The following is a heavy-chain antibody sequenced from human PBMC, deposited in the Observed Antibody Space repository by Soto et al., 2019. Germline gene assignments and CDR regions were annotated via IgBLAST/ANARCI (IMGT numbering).Heavy chain of an antibody. CDR1: GDSVSSNSAA. CDR3: ARGGVSPYSLYGMDV. Sequence: SQTLSLTCAISGDSVSSNSAAWNWIRQSPSRGLEWLVRTYYRSKWYNDYAVSVKSRITINPDTSKNQFPLQLTSVTPEDTAVYYCARGGVSPYSLYGMDVWGQGTTVTVSS. D-gene: IGHD2-21*01. J-gene: IGHJ6*02. CDR2: TYYRSKWYN. V-gene: IGHV6-1*01.